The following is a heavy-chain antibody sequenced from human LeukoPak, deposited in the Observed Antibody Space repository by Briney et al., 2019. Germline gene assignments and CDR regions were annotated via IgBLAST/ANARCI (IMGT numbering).Heavy chain of an antibody. CDR1: GGSISSYY. D-gene: IGHD3-16*01. V-gene: IGHV4-4*07. CDR2: IYTSGST. J-gene: IGHJ5*02. Sequence: KPSETLSLTCTVSGGSISSYYWSWIRQPAGKGPEWIGRIYTSGSTNYNPSLKSRVTMSVDTSKNQFSLKLSSVTAADTAVYYCARDRRGYYDYVWGSPYGNWFDPWGQGTLVTVSS. CDR3: ARDRRGYYDYVWGSPYGNWFDP.